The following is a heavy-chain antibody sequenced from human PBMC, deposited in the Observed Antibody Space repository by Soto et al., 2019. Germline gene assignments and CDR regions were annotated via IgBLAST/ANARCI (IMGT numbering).Heavy chain of an antibody. V-gene: IGHV4-4*02. Sequence: QVLLQESGPGLVQPSGTLSLSCAVSGDSISTNYFWGWVRQPPGKGLEWVGDISHSGSVNYNPSLKSRVTISIDKSKNQFSLKLNPVTAADTAVYYCARSFGWYAIDYWGQGTLVIVSS. CDR1: GDSISTNYF. D-gene: IGHD6-19*01. CDR2: ISHSGSV. CDR3: ARSFGWYAIDY. J-gene: IGHJ4*02.